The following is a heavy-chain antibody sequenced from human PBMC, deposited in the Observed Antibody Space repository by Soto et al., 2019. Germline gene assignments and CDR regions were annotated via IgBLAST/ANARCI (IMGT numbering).Heavy chain of an antibody. CDR1: GFTFSGDW. D-gene: IGHD2-8*02. CDR3: ARGPRGLYHHDY. Sequence: EVQLVESGGGLVQPGGSLRLSCVASGFTFSGDWMHWVRQAAGKGLVWVSRINMDGTSTNYADSVKGRFTISRDKAKNTLYLQMNSLRVDDTAVYYCARGPRGLYHHDYGGQGALVTVS. CDR2: INMDGTST. V-gene: IGHV3-74*01. J-gene: IGHJ4*02.